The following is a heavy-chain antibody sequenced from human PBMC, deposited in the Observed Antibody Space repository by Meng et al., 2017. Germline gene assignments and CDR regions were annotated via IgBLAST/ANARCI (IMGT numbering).Heavy chain of an antibody. CDR1: GYTFTDYY. CDR2: VDPEDGET. Sequence: EVSLIQSGAEGKKPGATVKISCKVSGYTFTDYYMHWVQQAPGKGLEWMGLVDPEDGETIYAEKFQGRVTISVDTSKNQFSLKLSSVTAADTAVYYCARVGSFLRDYWGQGTLVTVSS. V-gene: IGHV1-69-2*01. J-gene: IGHJ4*02. CDR3: ARVGSFLRDY. D-gene: IGHD2/OR15-2a*01.